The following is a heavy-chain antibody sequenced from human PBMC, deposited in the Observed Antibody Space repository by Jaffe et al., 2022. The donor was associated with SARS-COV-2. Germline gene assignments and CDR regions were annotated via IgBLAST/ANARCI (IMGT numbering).Heavy chain of an antibody. J-gene: IGHJ4*02. V-gene: IGHV3-15*01. CDR3: TTGGGEGEFDY. CDR1: GFTFNNAW. Sequence: EVQLVESGGGLVKPGGSLRLSCAASGFTFNNAWMNWVRQAPGKGLEWVGRIKSKTDGGTTEYAAPVKGRFTISRDDSKNTLNLQMNSLKTEDTAVYYCTTGGGEGEFDYWGQGTLVTVSS. D-gene: IGHD3-10*01. CDR2: IKSKTDGGTT.